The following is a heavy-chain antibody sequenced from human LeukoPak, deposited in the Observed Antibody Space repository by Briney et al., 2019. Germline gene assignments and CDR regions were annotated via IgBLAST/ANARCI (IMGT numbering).Heavy chain of an antibody. D-gene: IGHD3-3*01. CDR1: GYTFTGYY. CDR3: ARRLVRFLEWYDY. Sequence: ASVKVSCKASGYTFTGYYIHWVRQAPGQGLEWMGWINPNSGGTDYAQKFQGRVTMTRDTSISTAYMELSSLRSDDTAVYYCARRLVRFLEWYDYWGQGTLVTVSS. V-gene: IGHV1-2*02. CDR2: INPNSGGT. J-gene: IGHJ4*02.